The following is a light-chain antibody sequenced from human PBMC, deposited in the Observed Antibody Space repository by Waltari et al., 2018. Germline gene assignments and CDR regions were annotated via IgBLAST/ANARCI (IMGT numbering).Light chain of an antibody. CDR1: SNDVGYYSL. J-gene: IGLJ1*01. CDR2: DVT. V-gene: IGLV2-23*02. Sequence: QSALTQPASVSGSPGQSTTISCTGTSNDVGYYSLVSWSQHHPGNAPQPIIYDVTKRPSWVADRFSGSKSGNTAFLTISGLQAEDEADYHCCTYAGSSTYAFGTGTTVSVL. CDR3: CTYAGSSTYA.